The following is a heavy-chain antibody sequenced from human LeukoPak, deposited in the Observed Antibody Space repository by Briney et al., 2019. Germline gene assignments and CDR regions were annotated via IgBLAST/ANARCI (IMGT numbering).Heavy chain of an antibody. D-gene: IGHD4-17*01. J-gene: IGHJ3*02. CDR3: AKSETNVYGDYGAFDI. CDR1: GFTFSSYA. CDR2: ISCSGGST. V-gene: IGHV3-23*01. Sequence: PGGSLRLSCAASGFTFSSYAMSGVRQAPGKGLEGVSAISCSGGSTYYADSVKGRFTISRDNSKNTLYLQMNSLRAEDTAVYYCAKSETNVYGDYGAFDIWGQGTMVTVSS.